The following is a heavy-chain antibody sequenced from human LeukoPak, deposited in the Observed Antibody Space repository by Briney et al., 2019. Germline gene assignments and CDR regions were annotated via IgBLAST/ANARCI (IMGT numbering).Heavy chain of an antibody. CDR2: IYHSGTT. Sequence: SETLSLTCSVSLYSISSGYYWGWIRQSPGKGLEWIGSIYHSGTTYYNPSLKTRVAISVDMSKNQFSLKLSSVTAADTAVYYCAKDFGERNYWGQGTLVTVSS. V-gene: IGHV4-38-2*02. J-gene: IGHJ4*02. CDR1: LYSISSGYY. D-gene: IGHD3-10*01. CDR3: AKDFGERNY.